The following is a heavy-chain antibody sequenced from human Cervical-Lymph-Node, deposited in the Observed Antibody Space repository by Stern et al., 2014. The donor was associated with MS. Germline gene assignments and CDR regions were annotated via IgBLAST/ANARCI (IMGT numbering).Heavy chain of an antibody. CDR3: TTLSGSFKLDY. CDR1: GFTFNNAW. J-gene: IGHJ4*02. CDR2: IRSKTDGGRT. V-gene: IGHV3-15*01. D-gene: IGHD1-26*01. Sequence: EIQLVESGGGLVKPGGSLRISCAASGFTFNNAWMSWVRQAPGKGLEWVGRIRSKTDGGRTDYAAPLKGRFTISRDDSNNTLYLQMNSLKTEDTAVYYCTTLSGSFKLDYWGQGTLVTVSS.